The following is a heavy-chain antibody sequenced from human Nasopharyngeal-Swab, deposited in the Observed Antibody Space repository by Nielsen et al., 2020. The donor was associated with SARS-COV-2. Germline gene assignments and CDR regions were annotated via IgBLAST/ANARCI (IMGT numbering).Heavy chain of an antibody. D-gene: IGHD3-10*01. CDR1: GFTFINYA. Sequence: GGSLRLSCATSGFTFINYAMTWVRQAPGKGLEWLSITSGNGGSTHYADSVKGRFTISRDNSKNTLYLQMSSLRAEDTAVYYCAKAPRYYFGSGSFYFEYWGQGTLVTVSA. CDR2: TSGNGGST. J-gene: IGHJ4*02. CDR3: AKAPRYYFGSGSFYFEY. V-gene: IGHV3-23*01.